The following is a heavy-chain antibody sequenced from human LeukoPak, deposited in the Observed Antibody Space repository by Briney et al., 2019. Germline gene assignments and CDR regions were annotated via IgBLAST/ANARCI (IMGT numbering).Heavy chain of an antibody. V-gene: IGHV3-11*06. Sequence: GGSLRLSCAASGFTFSDYCMSWLRQAPGKGLEWVSYITTSSSATHYADSVKGRFTISRHNADNSLYLQMNSLRAEDTAVYYCARDRGCSDGYNNPPFDFWGQGTLVTVSS. D-gene: IGHD5-24*01. CDR3: ARDRGCSDGYNNPPFDF. CDR2: ITTSSSAT. CDR1: GFTFSDYC. J-gene: IGHJ4*02.